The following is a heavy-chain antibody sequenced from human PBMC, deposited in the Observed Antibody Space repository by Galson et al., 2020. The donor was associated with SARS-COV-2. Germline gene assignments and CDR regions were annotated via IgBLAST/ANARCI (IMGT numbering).Heavy chain of an antibody. CDR1: GFTFSTYA. D-gene: IGHD1-1*01. V-gene: IGHV3-30*01. CDR3: ARQGSLGRYTNPLFDY. CDR2: TSYDIRNK. J-gene: IGHJ4*02. Sequence: GGSLILSCAASGFTFSTYAMHWVRQAPGKGLEWVAVTSYDIRNKYYADSVKGRFTISRDNSKNTLYLQMNSLSAEDTAVYYCARQGSLGRYTNPLFDYWGQGTLVTVSS.